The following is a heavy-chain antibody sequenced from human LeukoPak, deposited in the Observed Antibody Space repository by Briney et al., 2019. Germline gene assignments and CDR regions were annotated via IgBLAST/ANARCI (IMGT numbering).Heavy chain of an antibody. J-gene: IGHJ5*01. CDR3: ATAVSVAGDS. CDR1: GFIFSTNW. D-gene: IGHD6-19*01. V-gene: IGHV3-7*01. Sequence: PGGSLRLSCAASGFIFSTNWMSWFRQAPGKWLEWVAHIKPDGSETYYVDSVKGRFTISRDNAKNSLYLQMYSLRADDTAVYYCATAVSVAGDSWGQGTLVTVSS. CDR2: IKPDGSET.